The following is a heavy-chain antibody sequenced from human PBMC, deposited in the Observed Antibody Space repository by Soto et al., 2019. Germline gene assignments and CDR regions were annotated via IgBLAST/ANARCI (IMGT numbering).Heavy chain of an antibody. CDR2: ISPHNFNT. CDR3: ARDEGGYDILTGYYEGHHFDY. CDR1: GYTFTHFY. D-gene: IGHD3-9*01. V-gene: IGHV1-18*01. J-gene: IGHJ4*02. Sequence: ASVKVSCKASGYTFTHFYITWVRQAPGQGLEWMGAISPHNFNTNYAQKFRGRVTLTTEKSTNTAYMDLRSVTSDDTSVYYCARDEGGYDILTGYYEGHHFDYWGQRVPLAVSS.